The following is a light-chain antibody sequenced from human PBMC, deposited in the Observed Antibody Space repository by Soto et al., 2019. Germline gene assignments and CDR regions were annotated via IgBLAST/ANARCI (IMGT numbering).Light chain of an antibody. Sequence: DIQITQSPSTLSASIGDRVTITCRASQSITTFLAWYQQKPGKAPQILIYDASKLEPGVPSRLSGGGSGTEFTLTISSLQPDDFATYYCQQYSTYPLTFCGGTKVDI. CDR3: QQYSTYPLT. V-gene: IGKV1-5*01. CDR1: QSITTF. CDR2: DAS. J-gene: IGKJ4*01.